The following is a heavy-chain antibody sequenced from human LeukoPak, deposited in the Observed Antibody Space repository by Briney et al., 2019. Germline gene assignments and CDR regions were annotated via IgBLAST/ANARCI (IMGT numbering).Heavy chain of an antibody. CDR1: GFIFSMYD. Sequence: GGSLRLSCVASGFIFSMYDIHWVRLSSEKGLEWVSGIGIAGDTYHVDSVKGRFTISRENAKNSLYLQMNSLRVGDTAVYYCVRGVMVRSGVFDIWGQGTLVTVSS. CDR3: VRGVMVRSGVFDI. V-gene: IGHV3-13*01. CDR2: IGIAGDT. J-gene: IGHJ3*02. D-gene: IGHD3-16*01.